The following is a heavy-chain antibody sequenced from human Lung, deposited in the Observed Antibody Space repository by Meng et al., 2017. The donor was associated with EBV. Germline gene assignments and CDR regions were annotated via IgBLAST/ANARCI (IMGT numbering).Heavy chain of an antibody. J-gene: IGHJ4*02. CDR1: SAYIHSNTN. D-gene: IGHD1-20*01. Sequence: LPESGTGLVKPSNTLSLTCTVVSAYIHSNTNWTWVRQSPGKGLEWIGEIYHNENTNYNPSLMSRVTMSLDKSKNHFSLNLRSVTAADTAVYFCARAPGNWNFDSWGQGALVTVSS. V-gene: IGHV4-4*02. CDR3: ARAPGNWNFDS. CDR2: IYHNENT.